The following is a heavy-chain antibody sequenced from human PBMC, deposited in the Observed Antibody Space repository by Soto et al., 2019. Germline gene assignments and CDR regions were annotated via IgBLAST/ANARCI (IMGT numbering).Heavy chain of an antibody. CDR2: MNPNSGNT. J-gene: IGHJ4*02. Sequence: SVKVSCKASGYTFTSYDINWVRQATGQGLEYLGWMNPNSGNTGYVQKFQGRVTMTRDTSISTAYMELSSLRSEDTAVYYCARGLNGYLHYFDYWGQGTLVTVSS. CDR1: GYTFTSYD. CDR3: ARGLNGYLHYFDY. V-gene: IGHV1-8*01. D-gene: IGHD5-18*01.